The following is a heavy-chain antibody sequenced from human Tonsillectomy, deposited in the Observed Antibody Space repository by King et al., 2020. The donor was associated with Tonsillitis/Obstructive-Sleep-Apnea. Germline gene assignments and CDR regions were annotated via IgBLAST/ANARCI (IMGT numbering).Heavy chain of an antibody. CDR2: IYPGDADT. D-gene: IGHD5-12*01. CDR3: ARQGGGYDSPDY. V-gene: IGHV5-51*01. Sequence: VQLVESGAEVKEPGDSLKISCKGSEYRFSTYSIVWVRQMPGKGLEWMGIIYPGDADTRYSPSFQGQVTISADKSISTAYLQWSSLKASDTAMYYCARQGGGYDSPDYWGQGTLVTVSS. J-gene: IGHJ4*02. CDR1: EYRFSTYS.